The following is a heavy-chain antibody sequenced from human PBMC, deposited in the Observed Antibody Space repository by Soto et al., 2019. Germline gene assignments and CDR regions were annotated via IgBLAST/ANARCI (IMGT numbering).Heavy chain of an antibody. CDR3: AKPFYSSGSRVDY. Sequence: GGSLRLSCAASGFTFSSYAMSWVRQPPGKGLEWVSVISGSSDNTYYADSVKGRFTISRDNAKNTLYLQMNSLRAEDTAVYYCAKPFYSSGSRVDYWGQGTLVTVSS. V-gene: IGHV3-23*01. J-gene: IGHJ4*02. CDR2: ISGSSDNT. CDR1: GFTFSSYA. D-gene: IGHD6-19*01.